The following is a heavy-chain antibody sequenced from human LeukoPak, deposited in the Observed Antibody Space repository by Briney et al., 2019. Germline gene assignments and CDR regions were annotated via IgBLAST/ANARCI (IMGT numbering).Heavy chain of an antibody. D-gene: IGHD5-18*01. CDR3: ARDGYSFGHDFDY. Sequence: GGSLRLSCAASGFTFSSYWMHWVRHTPGKGLVWVSRIKSDGSSTSYADSVRGRFTISRDNAKNTLYLQMNSLRAEDTAVYYCARDGYSFGHDFDYWGQGTLVTVSS. V-gene: IGHV3-74*01. J-gene: IGHJ4*02. CDR1: GFTFSSYW. CDR2: IKSDGSST.